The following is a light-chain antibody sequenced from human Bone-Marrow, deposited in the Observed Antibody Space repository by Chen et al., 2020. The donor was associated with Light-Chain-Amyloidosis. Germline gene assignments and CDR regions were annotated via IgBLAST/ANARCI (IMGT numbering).Light chain of an antibody. Sequence: QSALTQPASVSGSPGQSITISCTGTSSDVGGDNHVSWYQQHPDTAPKLMIYEVTNRPSWVSDRFSGSKSDNSASLTISGLQTEDEADYFCSSYTITNTLGFGSGTRVTVL. CDR2: EVT. J-gene: IGLJ1*01. CDR3: SSYTITNTLG. CDR1: SSDVGGDNH. V-gene: IGLV2-14*01.